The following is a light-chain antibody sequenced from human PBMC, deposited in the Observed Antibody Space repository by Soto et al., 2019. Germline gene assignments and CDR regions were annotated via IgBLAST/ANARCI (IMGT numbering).Light chain of an antibody. Sequence: EIVMTQSPATLSVSPGETATLSCRASQSVSSSLAWYQQKPGQAPRLLISDASTRAAGLPARFSGSGSGTEFTLTISSLQSEDWAVYSCQQYGRSPPYTFGQGTKLEIK. CDR2: DAS. CDR1: QSVSSS. V-gene: IGKV3-15*01. CDR3: QQYGRSPPYT. J-gene: IGKJ2*01.